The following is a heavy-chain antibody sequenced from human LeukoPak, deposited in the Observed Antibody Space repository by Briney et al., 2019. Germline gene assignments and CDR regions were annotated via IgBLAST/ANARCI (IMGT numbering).Heavy chain of an antibody. D-gene: IGHD3-22*01. Sequence: SVKVSCKASGGTFSSYAISWVRQAPGQGLEWMGGIIPIFGTANYAQKFQGRVTITADESTSTAFMELSSLRSEDTAVYYCARGIYYYDSSGYTWGQGTLVTVSS. V-gene: IGHV1-69*13. CDR1: GGTFSSYA. J-gene: IGHJ5*02. CDR3: ARGIYYYDSSGYT. CDR2: IIPIFGTA.